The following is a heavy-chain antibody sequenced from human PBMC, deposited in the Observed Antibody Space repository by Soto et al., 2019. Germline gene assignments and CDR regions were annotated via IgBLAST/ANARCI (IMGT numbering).Heavy chain of an antibody. CDR1: GFTFSTYW. Sequence: EVQLVASGGGLVQPGGSLRLPCAASGFTFSTYWMTWVRQPPGKGLEWVARINQDGSERYYVDSVRGRFTISRDNAKNSLYLQMNSLRAEDTAVYYCVCGGNFFVYWGQGTLVTVSP. V-gene: IGHV3-7*01. D-gene: IGHD3-16*01. CDR2: INQDGSER. CDR3: VCGGNFFVY. J-gene: IGHJ4*02.